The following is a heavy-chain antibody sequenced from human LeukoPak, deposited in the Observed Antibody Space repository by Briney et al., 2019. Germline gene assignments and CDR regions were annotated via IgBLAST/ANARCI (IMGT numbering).Heavy chain of an antibody. CDR1: GYTFTGYY. CDR2: INPNSGGT. CDR3: ARDLGANYYDSSGYYAGY. D-gene: IGHD3-22*01. J-gene: IGHJ4*02. V-gene: IGHV1-2*02. Sequence: ASVEVSCKASGYTFTGYYMHWVRQAPGEGLEWMGWINPNSGGTNYAQKFQGRVTMTRDTSISTAYMELSRLRSDDTAVYYCARDLGANYYDSSGYYAGYWGQGTLVTVSS.